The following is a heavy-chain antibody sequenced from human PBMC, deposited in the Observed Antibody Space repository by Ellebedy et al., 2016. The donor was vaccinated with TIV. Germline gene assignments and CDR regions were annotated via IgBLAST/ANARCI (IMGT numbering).Heavy chain of an antibody. CDR2: IKQDGSEK. J-gene: IGHJ5*02. D-gene: IGHD6-19*01. CDR3: ARDQGGSGWYT. Sequence: GESLKISCAASGFTFSSYWMSWVRQAPGKGLEWVANIKQDGSEKYYVDSVKGRFTISRDNAKNSLYLQMNSLRAEDTAVYYCARDQGGSGWYTWGQGTLVTVSS. CDR1: GFTFSSYW. V-gene: IGHV3-7*01.